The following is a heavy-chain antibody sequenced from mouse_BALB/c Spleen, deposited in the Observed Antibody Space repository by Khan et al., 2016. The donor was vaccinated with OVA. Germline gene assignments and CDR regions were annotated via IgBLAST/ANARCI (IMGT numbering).Heavy chain of an antibody. CDR2: SYPGTGVT. V-gene: IGHV1-76*01. CDR1: GYIFTSYW. Sequence: QVQLKQPGAELVRPGASVKLSCKTSGYIFTSYWTHWVKQRSGQGLEWIARSYPGTGVTYYNETFKGKATLTADKYSSTAYMQLSSLKSEASAVYFSAREADRYAFDYWGQGTTLPVSS. CDR3: AREADRYAFDY. D-gene: IGHD2-14*01. J-gene: IGHJ2*01.